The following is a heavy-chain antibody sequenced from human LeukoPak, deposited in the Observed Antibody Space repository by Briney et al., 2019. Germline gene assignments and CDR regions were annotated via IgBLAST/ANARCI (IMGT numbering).Heavy chain of an antibody. CDR3: ARVIAVAPAHTDY. D-gene: IGHD6-19*01. J-gene: IGHJ4*02. V-gene: IGHV4-39*07. Sequence: PSETLSLTCTVSGGSISSSSYYWGWIRQPPGKGLEWIGSIYYSGSTNYNPSLKSRVTISVDTSKNQFSLKLSSVTAADTAVYYCARVIAVAPAHTDYWGQGTLVTISS. CDR2: IYYSGST. CDR1: GGSISSSSYY.